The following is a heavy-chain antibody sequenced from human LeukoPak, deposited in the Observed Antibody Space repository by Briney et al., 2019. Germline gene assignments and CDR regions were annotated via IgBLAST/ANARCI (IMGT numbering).Heavy chain of an antibody. V-gene: IGHV4-59*01. CDR3: ASSCSTSCYYDAFDI. CDR2: IYYSGST. J-gene: IGHJ3*02. CDR1: XGXXXXYY. Sequence: TCTXXXGXXXXYYWSWIRQPPGKGLEWIXDIYYSGSTNYNPSLKSRVTISVDTSKNQFSLKMSSVTAADTAVYYCASSCSTSCYYDAFDIWGQGTMVTVSS. D-gene: IGHD2-2*01.